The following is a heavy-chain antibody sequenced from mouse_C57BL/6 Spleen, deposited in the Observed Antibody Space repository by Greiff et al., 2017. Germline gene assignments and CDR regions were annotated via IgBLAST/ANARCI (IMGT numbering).Heavy chain of an antibody. D-gene: IGHD1-1*01. V-gene: IGHV14-2*01. CDR2: ICPEDGET. J-gene: IGHJ3*01. CDR1: GFNINDYY. CDR3: ADYYYGYFAY. Sequence: VPVKQSGAELVKPGASVKLSCTASGFNINDYYMHWVKQRTEQGLEWIGRICPEDGETKYAPKFQGKATITADTTSNTAYLQLSSLTAEDTAVYYCADYYYGYFAYWGQGTLVTVSA.